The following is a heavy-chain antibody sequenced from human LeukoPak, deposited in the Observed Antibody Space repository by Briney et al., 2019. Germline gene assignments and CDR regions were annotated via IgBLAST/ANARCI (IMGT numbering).Heavy chain of an antibody. CDR3: ARVEDYYGMDV. Sequence: GGSLRLSCAASGFSVSSNAVSWMRQAPGQGLEWVSVMYIDGDTDYVDAVKGRFTISRDNSKNTLYLQMNSLRAEDTAVYYCARVEDYYGMDVWGQGTTVTVSS. CDR2: MYIDGDT. J-gene: IGHJ6*02. V-gene: IGHV3-53*01. CDR1: GFSVSSNA.